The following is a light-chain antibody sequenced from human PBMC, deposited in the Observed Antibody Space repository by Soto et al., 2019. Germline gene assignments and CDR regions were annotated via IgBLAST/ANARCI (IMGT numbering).Light chain of an antibody. CDR1: QSISSD. J-gene: IGKJ4*01. Sequence: DIQMTQSPSSLSASVGDRVTITCRASQSISSDLNGYQQKPGKAPKVLIYGATSLQGGVPSRFSGSGSGTDFTLSISSLQLEDFATYYCQQNYSPPLTFGGGTKVEIK. CDR3: QQNYSPPLT. V-gene: IGKV1-39*01. CDR2: GAT.